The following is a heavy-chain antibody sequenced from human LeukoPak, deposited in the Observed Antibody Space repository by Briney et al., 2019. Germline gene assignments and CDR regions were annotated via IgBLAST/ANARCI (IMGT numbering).Heavy chain of an antibody. J-gene: IGHJ4*02. D-gene: IGHD6-6*01. Sequence: SETLSLTCTVSGGSISSSSYYWGWIRQPPGKGLERIGSIYYSGSTYYNPSLKSRVTISVDTSKNQFSLKLSSVTAADTAVYYCARATARRGWGFDYWGQGTLVTVSS. CDR2: IYYSGST. CDR3: ARATARRGWGFDY. V-gene: IGHV4-39*07. CDR1: GGSISSSSYY.